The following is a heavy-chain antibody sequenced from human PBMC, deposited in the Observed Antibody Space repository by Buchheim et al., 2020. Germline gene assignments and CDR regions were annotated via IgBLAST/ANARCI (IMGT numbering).Heavy chain of an antibody. Sequence: EVQLVQSGGEVKKPGEPLKISCQGSGYSFTSHWIGWVRQMPGKGLEWMGIIYPGDSDTKYSPSFQGQVTFSADKSTNTAYPQWSSLKASDTAMYYCARRLAAAGTYDAFDIWGQGT. D-gene: IGHD6-13*01. CDR1: GYSFTSHW. CDR2: IYPGDSDT. V-gene: IGHV5-51*01. CDR3: ARRLAAAGTYDAFDI. J-gene: IGHJ3*02.